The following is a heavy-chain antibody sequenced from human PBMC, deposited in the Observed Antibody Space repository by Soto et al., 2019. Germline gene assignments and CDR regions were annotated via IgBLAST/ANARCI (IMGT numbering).Heavy chain of an antibody. D-gene: IGHD3-9*01. CDR1: GGSISSVGYY. CDR2: IYYSGST. V-gene: IGHV4-31*03. Sequence: QVQLQESGPGLVKPSQTLSLTCTVSGGSISSVGYYWSWIRQHPGKGLEWIGYIYYSGSTYYNPSLKIRVTISGDTSKNQLALKLGTVIAADTAVYYCARRDDDNTYFFDYWGQGTLVTVSS. J-gene: IGHJ4*02. CDR3: ARRDDDNTYFFDY.